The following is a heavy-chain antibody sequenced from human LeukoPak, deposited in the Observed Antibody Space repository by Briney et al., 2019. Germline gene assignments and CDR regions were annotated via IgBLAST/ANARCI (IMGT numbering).Heavy chain of an antibody. CDR2: ISSSSSTI. CDR3: ARGGDTAMATVAFDI. Sequence: GGSLRLSCAASGFTFSSYSMNWVRQAPGKGLEWVSYISSSSSTIYYADSVKGRFTISRDNAKNSLYLQMNSLRAEDTAVYYCARGGDTAMATVAFDIWGQGTMVTVSS. CDR1: GFTFSSYS. D-gene: IGHD5-18*01. J-gene: IGHJ3*02. V-gene: IGHV3-48*01.